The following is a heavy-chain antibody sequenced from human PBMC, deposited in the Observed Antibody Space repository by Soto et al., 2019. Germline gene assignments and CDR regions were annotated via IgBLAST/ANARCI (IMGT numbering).Heavy chain of an antibody. CDR2: IYYNGFT. J-gene: IGHJ5*02. CDR1: GGSISSSISY. Sequence: SETLSLTCTVSGGSISSSISYWGWIRQPPGKGLEWIGSIYYNGFTYYNPSLKSRVTMSVDTSKNQFSLKLRSVTAADTALYYCARKDDFWSGSGSFDHWGQGTLVTVSS. D-gene: IGHD3-3*01. CDR3: ARKDDFWSGSGSFDH. V-gene: IGHV4-39*01.